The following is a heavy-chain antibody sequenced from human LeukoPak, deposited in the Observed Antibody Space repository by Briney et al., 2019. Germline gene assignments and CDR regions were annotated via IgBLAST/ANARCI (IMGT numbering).Heavy chain of an antibody. Sequence: VASVKVSCKASGYTFTGYYMNWVRQAPGQGLEWMGWINPNSGGTNYAQKFQGRVTMTRETSISTAYMELSRLRSDDTAVYYCVRGLRYDFWRHYYYYYYMDVWGKGTTVTVSS. D-gene: IGHD3-3*01. CDR2: INPNSGGT. J-gene: IGHJ6*03. CDR1: GYTFTGYY. CDR3: VRGLRYDFWRHYYYYYYMDV. V-gene: IGHV1-2*02.